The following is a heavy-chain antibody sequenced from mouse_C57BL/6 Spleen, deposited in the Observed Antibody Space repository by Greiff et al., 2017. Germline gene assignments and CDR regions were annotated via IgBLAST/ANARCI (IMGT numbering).Heavy chain of an antibody. J-gene: IGHJ4*01. D-gene: IGHD1-1*01. CDR2: IDPETGGT. CDR3: TRRITTVVATRDYYAMDY. Sequence: QVQLQQSGAELVRPGASVTLSCKASGYTFTDYEMHWVKQTPVHGLELIGAIDPETGGTAYNQKFKGKAILTADKSSSTAYMELRSLTSEDSAVYYCTRRITTVVATRDYYAMDYWGQGTSVTVSS. V-gene: IGHV1-15*01. CDR1: GYTFTDYE.